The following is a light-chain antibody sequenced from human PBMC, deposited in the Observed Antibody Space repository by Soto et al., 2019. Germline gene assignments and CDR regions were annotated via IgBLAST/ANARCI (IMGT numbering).Light chain of an antibody. Sequence: DIPTTPSPSTLSASVGDRVTFTCRTSQSISTWLAWYQQKPGKAPKLLIYDASSLESGVPSRFSGSGSGTEFTLTISRLEPEDFAVYYCQQYGSSLSITFGQGTRLEI. CDR3: QQYGSSLSIT. CDR2: DAS. V-gene: IGKV1-5*01. J-gene: IGKJ5*01. CDR1: QSISTW.